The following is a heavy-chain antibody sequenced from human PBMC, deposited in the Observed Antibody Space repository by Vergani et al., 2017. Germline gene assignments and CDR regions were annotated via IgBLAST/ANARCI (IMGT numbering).Heavy chain of an antibody. J-gene: IGHJ4*02. CDR3: ARDQAPANYDY. CDR2: IWYDGSNK. CDR1: GFTFSSYG. V-gene: IGHV3-33*01. D-gene: IGHD2-2*01. Sequence: QVQLVESGGGVVQPGRSLRLSCAASGFTFSSYGMHWVRQAPGKGLEWVAVIWYDGSNKYYADSVKGRFTISRDNSKNTLYLQMNSLRAEDTAVYYCARDQAPANYDYWGQRTLVTVSS.